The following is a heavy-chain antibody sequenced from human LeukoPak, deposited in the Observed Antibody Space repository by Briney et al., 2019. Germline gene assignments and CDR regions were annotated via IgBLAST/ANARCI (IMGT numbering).Heavy chain of an antibody. CDR1: GFTFSSYA. J-gene: IGHJ4*02. CDR3: AKDYTYYYGSVSSVFDY. CDR2: ISVSGGST. Sequence: GGSLRLSCAASGFTFSSYAMSWVRQAPGEGLEWVSAISVSGGSTYYADSVKGRFTISRDNSKNTLYLQMNSLRAEDTAVYYCAKDYTYYYGSVSSVFDYWGQGTLVTVSS. V-gene: IGHV3-23*01. D-gene: IGHD3-10*01.